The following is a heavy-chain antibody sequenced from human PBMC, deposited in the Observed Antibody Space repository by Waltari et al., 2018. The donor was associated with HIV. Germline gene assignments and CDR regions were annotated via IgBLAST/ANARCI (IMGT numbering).Heavy chain of an antibody. Sequence: QVQQHESGPGLVKPSETLSLSCTVPGGSVSSGYWSWIRQPPGKGLEWIGYIYYSGSTSYNPSLKSRVTISIDSSKNQFSLKLTSVTAADTAVYYCARDIPYGGLDAFDVWGQGTVVTVSS. CDR2: IYYSGST. V-gene: IGHV4-59*02. CDR1: GGSVSSGY. CDR3: ARDIPYGGLDAFDV. D-gene: IGHD3-10*01. J-gene: IGHJ3*01.